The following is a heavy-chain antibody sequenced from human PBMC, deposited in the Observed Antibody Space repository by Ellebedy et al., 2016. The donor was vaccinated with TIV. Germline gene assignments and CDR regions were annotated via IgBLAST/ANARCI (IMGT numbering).Heavy chain of an antibody. CDR2: IQYDGSNK. CDR1: GFTFSSYG. CDR3: AKGREDVSDY. Sequence: PGGSLRLSCAASGFTFSSYGMHWVRQAPGKGLEWVAFIQYDGSNKYYADSAKGRFTISRDNSKNTLYLQMSSLRAEDTAVFYCAKGREDVSDYWGQGTLVTVSS. J-gene: IGHJ4*02. V-gene: IGHV3-30*02. D-gene: IGHD1-26*01.